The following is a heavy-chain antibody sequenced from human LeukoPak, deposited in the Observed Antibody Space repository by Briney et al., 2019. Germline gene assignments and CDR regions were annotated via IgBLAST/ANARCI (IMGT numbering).Heavy chain of an antibody. D-gene: IGHD2-8*01. V-gene: IGHV1-2*06. J-gene: IGHJ6*03. CDR3: ARLGYCTNGVCYGGYYYYYMDV. CDR2: INPNSGGT. Sequence: SVKVSCKASGYTFTSYYMHWVRQAPGQGLEWMGRINPNSGGTNYAQKFQGRVTMTRDTSISTAYMELSRPRSDDTAVYYCARLGYCTNGVCYGGYYYYYMDVWGKGTTVTVSS. CDR1: GYTFTSYY.